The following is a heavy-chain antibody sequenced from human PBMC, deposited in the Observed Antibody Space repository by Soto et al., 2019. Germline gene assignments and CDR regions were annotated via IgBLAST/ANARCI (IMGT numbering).Heavy chain of an antibody. D-gene: IGHD3-22*01. CDR2: IYSGGST. CDR1: GFTVSSSY. J-gene: IGHJ4*02. V-gene: IGHV3-66*01. Sequence: HPGGSLRLSCAASGFTVSSSYMSWVRQAPGKGQEWVSVIYSGGSTYYADSVKGRFTISRDNSKNTLYLQMNSLRGEDTAVYFCARDPAGGYYYFDYWGQGTLVTVSS. CDR3: ARDPAGGYYYFDY.